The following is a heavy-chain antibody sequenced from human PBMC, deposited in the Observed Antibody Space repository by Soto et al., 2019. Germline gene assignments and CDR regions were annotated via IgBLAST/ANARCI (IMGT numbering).Heavy chain of an antibody. CDR2: ISGSGGST. Sequence: GSLRLSCAAPGFTFSSYAMSWVRQAPGKGLEWVSAISGSGGSTYYAYSVKGRFTISRDNSKNTLYLQMNSLRAEDTAVYYCAKDGYDFWSGYYLPDYWGQGTLVTVSS. J-gene: IGHJ4*02. D-gene: IGHD3-3*01. V-gene: IGHV3-23*01. CDR3: AKDGYDFWSGYYLPDY. CDR1: GFTFSSYA.